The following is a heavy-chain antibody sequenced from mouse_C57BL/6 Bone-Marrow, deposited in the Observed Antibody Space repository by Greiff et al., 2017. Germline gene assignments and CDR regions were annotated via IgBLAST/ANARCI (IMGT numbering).Heavy chain of an antibody. CDR3: TFEGYYAFFDY. CDR2: IDPETGGT. Sequence: QVQLQQSGAELVRPGASVTLSCKASGYTFTDYEMHWVKQTPVHGLEWIGAIDPETGGTAYNQKFKGKAILTADKSSSTAYMELRSLTSEDSAVYYCTFEGYYAFFDYWGQGTTLTVSS. J-gene: IGHJ2*01. CDR1: GYTFTDYE. D-gene: IGHD2-3*01. V-gene: IGHV1-15*01.